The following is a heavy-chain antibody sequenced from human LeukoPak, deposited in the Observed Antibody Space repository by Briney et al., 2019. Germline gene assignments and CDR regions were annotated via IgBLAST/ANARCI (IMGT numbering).Heavy chain of an antibody. V-gene: IGHV4-34*01. CDR3: ARVRGRRYYGSGSSDY. D-gene: IGHD3-10*01. J-gene: IGHJ4*02. CDR2: INHSGST. Sequence: SETLSLTCADYGGSFSGYYWSWIRQPPGKGLEWIGEINHSGSTNYNPSLKSRVTISVDTSKNQFSLELSSVTAADTAVYYCARVRGRRYYGSGSSDYWGQGTLVTVSS. CDR1: GGSFSGYY.